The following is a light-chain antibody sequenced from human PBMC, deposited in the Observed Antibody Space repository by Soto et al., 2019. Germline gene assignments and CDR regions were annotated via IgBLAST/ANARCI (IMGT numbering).Light chain of an antibody. CDR1: SSNVGGYNY. Sequence: QPVLTQPRSVSASPGQSVTISCTGTSSNVGGYNYVSWYQQNPGKAPKLIIYDASKRPSGVPDRFSGSKSGNAASLTISGLQAEDEADYYCCSYAANYNLVFGGGTQLTVL. V-gene: IGLV2-11*01. J-gene: IGLJ2*01. CDR3: CSYAANYNLV. CDR2: DAS.